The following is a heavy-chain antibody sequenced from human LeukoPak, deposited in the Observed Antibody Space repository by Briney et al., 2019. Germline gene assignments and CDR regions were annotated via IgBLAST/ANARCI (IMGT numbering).Heavy chain of an antibody. J-gene: IGHJ4*02. D-gene: IGHD6-19*01. Sequence: GATVKISCKVSGYTFTDYYMHRVQQAPGKGLEWMGLVDPEDAETIYAEKFQGRVTITADTSTDTAYMELSSLRSEDTAVYYCATGIAVAGIPYYFDYWGQGTLVTVSS. V-gene: IGHV1-69-2*01. CDR1: GYTFTDYY. CDR3: ATGIAVAGIPYYFDY. CDR2: VDPEDAET.